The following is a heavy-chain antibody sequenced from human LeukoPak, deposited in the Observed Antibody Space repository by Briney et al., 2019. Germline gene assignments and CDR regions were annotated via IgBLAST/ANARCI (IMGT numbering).Heavy chain of an antibody. J-gene: IGHJ4*02. Sequence: PSETLSLTCTVSGGSISSYYWSWIRQPPGKGLEWIGEINHSGSTNYNPSLKSRVTISVDTSKNQFSLKLSSVTAADTAVYYCASSFAPPLAVAAPNYFDYWGQGTLVTVSS. V-gene: IGHV4-34*01. D-gene: IGHD6-19*01. CDR3: ASSFAPPLAVAAPNYFDY. CDR1: GGSISSYY. CDR2: INHSGST.